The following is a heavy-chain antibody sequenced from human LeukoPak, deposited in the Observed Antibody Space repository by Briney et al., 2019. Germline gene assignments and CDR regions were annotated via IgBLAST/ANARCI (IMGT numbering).Heavy chain of an antibody. V-gene: IGHV4-30-2*01. J-gene: IGHJ4*02. CDR1: GGSISSGGYY. Sequence: SQTLSLTCSVSGGSISSGGYYWSWIRQPPGKGLEWIGYIYHSGSTYYNPSLKSRVTISVDRSKNQFSLKLSSVTAADTAVYYCARARLHDYGSGDYFDYWGQGTLVTVSS. CDR2: IYHSGST. D-gene: IGHD4-17*01. CDR3: ARARLHDYGSGDYFDY.